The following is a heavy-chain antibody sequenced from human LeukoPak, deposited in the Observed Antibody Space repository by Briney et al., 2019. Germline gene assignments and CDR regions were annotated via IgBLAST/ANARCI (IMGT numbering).Heavy chain of an antibody. Sequence: SETLSLTCTVSTYSISSGYYWGWIRQPPGKGLEWIGNIYHNGNTYYNPSLKSRVTISVDASKKQFPLKLRTAIAADTAVYYCARIEAVTRGYNHAYYFDYWGQGTLVTVSS. D-gene: IGHD5-18*01. CDR1: TYSISSGYY. J-gene: IGHJ4*02. CDR2: IYHNGNT. CDR3: ARIEAVTRGYNHAYYFDY. V-gene: IGHV4-38-2*02.